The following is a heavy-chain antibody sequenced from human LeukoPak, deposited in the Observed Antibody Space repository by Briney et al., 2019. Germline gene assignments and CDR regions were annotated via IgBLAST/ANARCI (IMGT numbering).Heavy chain of an antibody. V-gene: IGHV1-18*01. Sequence: GASVKVSCKASGYXFTNFRISWVRQAPGQGLEWMGWISAYNGNTNYAQKFQGRVTMTTDTSTTTAYMDLRSLRSDDTAVYYCARDYDILSGHQPIDYWGQGTLVTVSS. CDR1: GYXFTNFR. CDR3: ARDYDILSGHQPIDY. J-gene: IGHJ4*02. CDR2: ISAYNGNT. D-gene: IGHD3-9*01.